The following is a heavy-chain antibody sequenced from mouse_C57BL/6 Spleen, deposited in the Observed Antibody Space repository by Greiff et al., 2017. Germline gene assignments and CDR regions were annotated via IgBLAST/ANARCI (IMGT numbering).Heavy chain of an antibody. Sequence: EVHLVESGPGLAKPSQTLSLTCSVTGYSITSDYWHWIRKFPGNKLEYMGYISYSGSTYYNPSLKSRISITRDTSKNQYYLQLNSVTTEDTATYYCARSYYYGNWYFDVWGTGTTVTVSS. D-gene: IGHD1-1*01. CDR1: GYSITSDY. V-gene: IGHV3-8*01. CDR2: ISYSGST. CDR3: ARSYYYGNWYFDV. J-gene: IGHJ1*03.